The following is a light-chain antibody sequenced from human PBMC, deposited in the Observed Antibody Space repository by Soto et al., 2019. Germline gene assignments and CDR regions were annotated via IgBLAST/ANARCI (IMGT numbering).Light chain of an antibody. CDR1: TSNIGAGYD. Sequence: QSVLTQPPSVSGAPGQRVTISCTGSTSNIGAGYDVHWYQHLPGTAPKLLIYGNSNRPSGVPDRFSGSKSGTSASLAITGLQAEDEADYYCQSYDNSLSGYVFGTGTQLTVL. J-gene: IGLJ1*01. V-gene: IGLV1-40*01. CDR3: QSYDNSLSGYV. CDR2: GNS.